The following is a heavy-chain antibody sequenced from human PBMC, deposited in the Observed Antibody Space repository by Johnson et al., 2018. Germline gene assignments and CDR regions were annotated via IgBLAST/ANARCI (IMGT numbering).Heavy chain of an antibody. CDR2: VSGSGRST. CDR3: AKDGAILRNFDWLLYFDF. V-gene: IGHV3-23*01. CDR1: GFTFDEYA. Sequence: VQAGRSLRLSCVASGFTFDEYAMHWVRQAPGKGLEWVSTVSGSGRSTYDSDTVRGRFSISRDNSKNTLYLKMDSLRAEDTAIQYCAKDGAILRNFDWLLYFDFWGQGTLVTVSS. D-gene: IGHD3-9*01. J-gene: IGHJ4*02.